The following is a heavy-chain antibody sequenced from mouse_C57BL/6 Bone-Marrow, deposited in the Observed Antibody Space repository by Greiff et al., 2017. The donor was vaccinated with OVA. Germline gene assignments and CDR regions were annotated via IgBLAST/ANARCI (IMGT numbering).Heavy chain of an antibody. V-gene: IGHV1-81*01. Sequence: VQLVESGAELARPGASVKLSCKASGYTFTSYGISWVKQRTGQGLEWIGEIYPRSGNTYYNEKFKGKATLTADKSSSTAYMELRSLTSEDSAVYFCARERITTVYYFDFWGQGTTLTVSS. CDR2: IYPRSGNT. CDR3: ARERITTVYYFDF. J-gene: IGHJ2*01. CDR1: GYTFTSYG. D-gene: IGHD1-1*01.